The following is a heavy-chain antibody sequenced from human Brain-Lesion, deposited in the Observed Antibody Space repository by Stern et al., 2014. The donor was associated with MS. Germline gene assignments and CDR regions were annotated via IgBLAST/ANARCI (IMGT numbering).Heavy chain of an antibody. Sequence: VQLVESGGDLVQPGRSLRLSCAAFGFSFDDYALHWVRQAPGQGLEWVAGISWNSGTMGYADSVKGRFTTSRDNAYSSLYWQMNSLRPEDTALYYCARDITGSSAYFAYWGQGTLVTVSS. D-gene: IGHD1-14*01. CDR2: ISWNSGTM. V-gene: IGHV3-9*01. J-gene: IGHJ4*02. CDR3: ARDITGSSAYFAY. CDR1: GFSFDDYA.